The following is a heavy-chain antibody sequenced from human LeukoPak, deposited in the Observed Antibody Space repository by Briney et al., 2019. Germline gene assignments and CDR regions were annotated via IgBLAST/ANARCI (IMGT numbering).Heavy chain of an antibody. D-gene: IGHD3-3*01. CDR3: ARGYYDFWSGRAPSMDV. J-gene: IGHJ6*02. CDR2: IIPILGIA. CDR1: GGTFSSYA. Sequence: GASVKVSCKASGGTFSSYAISWVRQAPGQGLEWMGRIIPILGIANYAQKFQGRVTITADKSTSTAYMELSSLRSEDTAVYYCARGYYDFWSGRAPSMDVWGQGTTVTVSS. V-gene: IGHV1-69*04.